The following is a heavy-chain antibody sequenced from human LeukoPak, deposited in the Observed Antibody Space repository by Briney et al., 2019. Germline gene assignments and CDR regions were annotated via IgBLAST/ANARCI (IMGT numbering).Heavy chain of an antibody. Sequence: PGGSLRLSCAASGFTFSTYAMHWVRQAPGKGLESVSAISSNGGSTYYANSVKGRFTISRDNSKNTLYLQMGSLRAEDMAVYYCARSSVAWLLPSTLGYWGQGTLVTVSS. CDR3: ARSSVAWLLPSTLGY. J-gene: IGHJ4*02. CDR1: GFTFSTYA. CDR2: ISSNGGST. D-gene: IGHD3-22*01. V-gene: IGHV3-64*01.